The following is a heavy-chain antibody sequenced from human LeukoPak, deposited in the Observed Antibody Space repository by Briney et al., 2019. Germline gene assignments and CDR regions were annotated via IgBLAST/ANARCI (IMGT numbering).Heavy chain of an antibody. Sequence: SETLSLTCTVSGASISSYYWSWIRQPAGKALEWIGRIYVTGSTTYNPSLESRVTMSLDTSKNHFSLKLRSVTAADTAVYYCAGRNGQWLANRGFDYWGQGTLVTVSS. CDR2: IYVTGST. V-gene: IGHV4-4*07. CDR3: AGRNGQWLANRGFDY. J-gene: IGHJ4*02. D-gene: IGHD6-19*01. CDR1: GASISSYY.